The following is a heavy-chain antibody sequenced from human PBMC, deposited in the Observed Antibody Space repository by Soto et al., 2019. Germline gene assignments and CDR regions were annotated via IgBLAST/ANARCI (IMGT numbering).Heavy chain of an antibody. Sequence: QVQLVESGGGVVQPGRSLRLSCAASGFTFSSYGMHWVRQAPGKGLEWVAVIWYDGSNKYYADSVTGRFTISRDNSKNTLSLQMNSLRAEDTAVYYCARMPRDYDYFDYWGQGTLVTVSS. CDR3: ARMPRDYDYFDY. CDR1: GFTFSSYG. V-gene: IGHV3-33*01. CDR2: IWYDGSNK. J-gene: IGHJ4*02. D-gene: IGHD4-17*01.